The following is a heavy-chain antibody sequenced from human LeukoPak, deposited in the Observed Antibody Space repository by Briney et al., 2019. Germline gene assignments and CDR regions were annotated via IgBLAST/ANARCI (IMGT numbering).Heavy chain of an antibody. D-gene: IGHD4-17*01. Sequence: SVKVSCKASGGTFSSYAISWVRQAPGQGLEWMGRIIPILGIANYAQKFQGRVTITADKSTSTAYMELSSLRSEDTAVYYCARAGATVVTPNYYYFDYWGQGTLVTVSS. CDR2: IIPILGIA. V-gene: IGHV1-69*04. J-gene: IGHJ4*02. CDR3: ARAGATVVTPNYYYFDY. CDR1: GGTFSSYA.